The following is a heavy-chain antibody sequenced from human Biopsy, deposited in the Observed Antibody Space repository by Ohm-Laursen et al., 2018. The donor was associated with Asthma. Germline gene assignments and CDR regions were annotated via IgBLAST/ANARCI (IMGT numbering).Heavy chain of an antibody. CDR3: ARPRWGPYGY. V-gene: IGHV3-48*02. CDR1: GITFSSYS. J-gene: IGHJ4*02. CDR2: ISSSSSTI. Sequence: GSLRLSCSASGITFSSYSMNWVRQAPGKGLEWVSYISSSSSTIYYADSVKGRFTISRDNAKNSLYLQMNSLRDEDTAVYYCARPRWGPYGYWGQGTLVTVSS. D-gene: IGHD4-17*01.